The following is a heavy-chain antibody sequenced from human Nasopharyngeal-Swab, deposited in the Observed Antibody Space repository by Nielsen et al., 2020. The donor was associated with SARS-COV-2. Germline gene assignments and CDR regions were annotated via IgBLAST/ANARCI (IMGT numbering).Heavy chain of an antibody. D-gene: IGHD5-18*01. CDR2: IWYDGSNK. Sequence: GESLKISCAASGFTFDDYAMHWVRQAPGKGLEWVAVIWYDGSNKYYADSVKGRFTISRDNSKNTLYLQMNSLRAEDTAVYYCARTWIRVPDAFDIWGQGTMVTVSS. CDR3: ARTWIRVPDAFDI. CDR1: GFTFDDYA. V-gene: IGHV3-33*08. J-gene: IGHJ3*02.